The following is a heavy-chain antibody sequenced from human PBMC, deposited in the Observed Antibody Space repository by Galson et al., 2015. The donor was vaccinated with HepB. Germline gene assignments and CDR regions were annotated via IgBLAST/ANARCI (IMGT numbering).Heavy chain of an antibody. D-gene: IGHD3-22*01. CDR1: GFTFSSYA. J-gene: IGHJ4*02. V-gene: IGHV3-23*01. CDR2: ISGTGGST. CDR3: AKGPDGMMVVSFFGLLDF. Sequence: SLRLSCAASGFTFSSYAMSWVRQAPGKGLEWVSVISGTGGSTYYADSVKGRFTISRDTSKNTLYLQMNSLRAEDTAVYYCAKGPDGMMVVSFFGLLDFWGQGTLVTVSS.